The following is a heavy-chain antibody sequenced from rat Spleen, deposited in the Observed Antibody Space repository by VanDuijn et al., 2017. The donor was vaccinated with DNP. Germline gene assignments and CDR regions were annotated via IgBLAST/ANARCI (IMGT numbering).Heavy chain of an antibody. CDR1: GFTFSDYN. CDR2: IIYDGSRT. D-gene: IGHD1-10*01. CDR3: ATQGQLGITWFAY. V-gene: IGHV5S10*01. Sequence: EVQLMESGGGLVQPGRSLKLSCAASGFTFSDYNMAWVRQAPKKGLEWVATIIYDGSRTYYRDSVKGRFTISRDYAKSTLYLQMDSLRSEDTATYYCATQGQLGITWFAYWGQGTLVTVSS. J-gene: IGHJ3*01.